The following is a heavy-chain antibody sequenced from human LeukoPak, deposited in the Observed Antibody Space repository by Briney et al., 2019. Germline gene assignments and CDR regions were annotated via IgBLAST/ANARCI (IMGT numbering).Heavy chain of an antibody. CDR3: ARVGGYSSSTSCYTRPRFQH. D-gene: IGHD2-2*02. J-gene: IGHJ1*01. CDR1: GYTFTSYY. V-gene: IGHV1-46*03. Sequence: GASVKVSCKASGYTFTSYYMHWVRQAPGQGLEWMEIINPSGGSTSYAQKFQGRVTMTRDTSTSTVYMELSSLRSEDTAVYYCARVGGYSSSTSCYTRPRFQHWGQGTLVTVSS. CDR2: INPSGGST.